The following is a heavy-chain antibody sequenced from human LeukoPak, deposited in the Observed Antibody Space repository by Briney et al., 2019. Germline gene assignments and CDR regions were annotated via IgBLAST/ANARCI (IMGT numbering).Heavy chain of an antibody. J-gene: IGHJ4*02. V-gene: IGHV1-2*02. CDR2: INPKSGDT. CDR3: ARGVYYGSGSYVFEY. CDR1: GYTFANYH. D-gene: IGHD3-10*01. Sequence: AASVKVSCKTSGYTFANYHIQWVRQAPGQGLQWMGRINPKSGDTKFAQGFQGRVTLTRDTSIDTAYLEVTGLTSDGTAVYYCARGVYYGSGSYVFEYWGQGTQIIVSS.